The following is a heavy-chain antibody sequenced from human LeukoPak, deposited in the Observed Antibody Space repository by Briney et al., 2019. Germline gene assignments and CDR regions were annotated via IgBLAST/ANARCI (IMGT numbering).Heavy chain of an antibody. J-gene: IGHJ5*02. Sequence: PGGSLRLSCAASGFTFSSYSMNWVRQAPGKGLEWVSSISSSSSYIYYADSVKGRFTISRDNAKNSLYLQMNSLRAEDTAVYYCARDICGDGSCYSRPWGQGTLVTVSS. CDR3: ARDICGDGSCYSRP. CDR2: ISSSSSYI. V-gene: IGHV3-21*01. D-gene: IGHD2-15*01. CDR1: GFTFSSYS.